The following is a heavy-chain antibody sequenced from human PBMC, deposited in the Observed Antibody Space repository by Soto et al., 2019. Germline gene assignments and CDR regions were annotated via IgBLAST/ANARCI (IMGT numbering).Heavy chain of an antibody. D-gene: IGHD3-10*01. CDR2: ISYDGSNK. CDR1: GFTFSSYG. CDR3: AISGRWLHFYYGMDV. Sequence: GGSLRLSCAASGFTFSSYGMHWVRQAPGKGLEWVAVISYDGSNKYYADSVKGRFTISRDNSKNTLYLQMNSLRAEDKAVYYCAISGRWLHFYYGMDVWGQGTTVTVSS. V-gene: IGHV3-30*03. J-gene: IGHJ6*02.